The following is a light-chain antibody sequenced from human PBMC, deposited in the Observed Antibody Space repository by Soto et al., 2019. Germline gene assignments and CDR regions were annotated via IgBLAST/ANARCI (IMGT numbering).Light chain of an antibody. V-gene: IGKV3-11*01. J-gene: IGKJ1*01. CDR3: QQYGNSRA. CDR2: DAS. CDR1: QSVSSY. Sequence: EIVLTQSPATLSLSPGERATLSCRASQSVSSYLVWYQQKPGQAPRVLISDASNRATGIPARFSGSGSGTDFTLTISRLEPEDFAVYYCQQYGNSRAFGQGTKVEIK.